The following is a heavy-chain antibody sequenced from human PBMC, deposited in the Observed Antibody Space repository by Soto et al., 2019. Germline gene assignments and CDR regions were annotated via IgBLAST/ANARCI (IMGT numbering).Heavy chain of an antibody. CDR1: GLTFTSSA. CDR2: IVVGSGNT. V-gene: IGHV1-58*01. J-gene: IGHJ4*02. D-gene: IGHD1-26*01. Sequence: ASVKVSFKASGLTFTSSAVQWLRQARGQRLEWIGWIVVGSGNTNYAQKFQERVTITRDMSTSTAYMELSSLRSEDTAVYYCAADRGGSYYKFDYWGQGTLVTVSS. CDR3: AADRGGSYYKFDY.